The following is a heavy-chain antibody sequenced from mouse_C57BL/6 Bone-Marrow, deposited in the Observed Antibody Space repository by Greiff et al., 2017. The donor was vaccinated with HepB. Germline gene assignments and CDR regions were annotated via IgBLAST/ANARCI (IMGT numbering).Heavy chain of an antibody. V-gene: IGHV14-4*01. CDR2: IDPENGDT. CDR3: TFFGYDVWFAY. CDR1: GFNIKDDY. D-gene: IGHD2-2*01. J-gene: IGHJ3*01. Sequence: EVMLVESGAELVRPGASVKLSCTASGFNIKDDYMHWVKQRPEQGLEWIGWIDPENGDTEYASKFQGKATITADTSSNTAYLQLSSLTSEDTAVYYCTFFGYDVWFAYWGQGTLVTVSA.